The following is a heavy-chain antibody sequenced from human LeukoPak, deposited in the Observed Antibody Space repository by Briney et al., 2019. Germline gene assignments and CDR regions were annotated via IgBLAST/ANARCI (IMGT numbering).Heavy chain of an antibody. D-gene: IGHD5-24*01. J-gene: IGHJ6*03. Sequence: PGRSLRLSCAASGFIFRGYGMYWVRQAPGKGLEWVALIWFDGSYKNYAESVRGRFMISRDNSNNMLFLDMNSLRDEDTAVYYCARGYKAPGHYYYMDVWGKGTTVSVSS. CDR3: ARGYKAPGHYYYMDV. CDR1: GFIFRGYG. V-gene: IGHV3-33*01. CDR2: IWFDGSYK.